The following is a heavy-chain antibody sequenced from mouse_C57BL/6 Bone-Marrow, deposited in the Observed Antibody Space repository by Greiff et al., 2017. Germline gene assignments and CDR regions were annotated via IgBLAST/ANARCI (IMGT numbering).Heavy chain of an antibody. Sequence: VPVVVSEGGLVQPGSSMKLSCTASGFTFSDFHMAWVRHVPVKCLEWVANINYDGSSTYYLDSLKSRFIISRDNAKNILYLQMSSLKSEDTATYYCARDAGVYYYGSSYFDVWGTGTTVTVSS. J-gene: IGHJ1*03. CDR2: INYDGSST. CDR1: GFTFSDFH. V-gene: IGHV5-16*01. D-gene: IGHD1-1*01. CDR3: ARDAGVYYYGSSYFDV.